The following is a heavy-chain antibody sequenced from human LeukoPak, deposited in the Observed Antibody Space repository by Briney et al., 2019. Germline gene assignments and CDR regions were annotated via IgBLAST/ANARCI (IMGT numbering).Heavy chain of an antibody. CDR3: ARPWDSYGFRLDY. J-gene: IGHJ4*02. V-gene: IGHV1-24*01. CDR2: FDPEDGET. D-gene: IGHD5-18*01. Sequence: GASVKVSCKVSGYTLTELSMHWVRQAPGKGLEWMGGFDPEDGETIYAQKFQGRVTMTRDTSTSTVYMELSSLRSEDTAVYYCARPWDSYGFRLDYWGQGTLVTVSS. CDR1: GYTLTELS.